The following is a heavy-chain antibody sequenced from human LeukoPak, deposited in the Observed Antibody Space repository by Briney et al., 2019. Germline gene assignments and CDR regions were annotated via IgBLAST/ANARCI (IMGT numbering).Heavy chain of an antibody. V-gene: IGHV4-34*01. CDR3: ASIAAAGDFDY. Sequence: SETLSLTCAVYGGSFSGYYWSWIRQPPGKGLEWIGEINHGGSTNYNPSLKSRVTILVDTSKNQFSLKLSSVTAADTAVYYCASIAAAGDFDYWGQGTLVTVSS. D-gene: IGHD6-13*01. CDR1: GGSFSGYY. CDR2: INHGGST. J-gene: IGHJ4*02.